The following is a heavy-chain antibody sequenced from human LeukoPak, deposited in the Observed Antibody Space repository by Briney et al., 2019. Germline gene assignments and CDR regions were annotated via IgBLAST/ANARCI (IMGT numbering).Heavy chain of an antibody. V-gene: IGHV3-33*01. CDR1: GFTFSSYG. CDR3: ARDGMVWFGELLYGFDY. J-gene: IGHJ4*02. D-gene: IGHD3-10*01. Sequence: PGGSLRLSCAASGFTFSSYGMHWVRQAPGKGLEWVAVIWYDGSNKYYADSVKGRFTISRDNSKNTLYLQMNSPRAEDTAVYYCARDGMVWFGELLYGFDYWGQGTLVTVSS. CDR2: IWYDGSNK.